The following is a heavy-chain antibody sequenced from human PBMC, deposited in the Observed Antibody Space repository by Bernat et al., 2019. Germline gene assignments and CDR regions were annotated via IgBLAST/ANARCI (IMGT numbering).Heavy chain of an antibody. CDR2: ISYDGSNK. J-gene: IGHJ4*02. CDR1: GFTFSSYG. Sequence: QVQLVESGGGVVQPGRSLRLSCAASGFTFSSYGMHWVRQAPGKGREWVAVISYDGSNKYYADSVKGRFTISRDNSKNTLYLQMNSLRAEDTAVYYCAKDALLVVAGYYFDYWGQGTLVTVSS. CDR3: AKDALLVVAGYYFDY. D-gene: IGHD2-15*01. V-gene: IGHV3-30*18.